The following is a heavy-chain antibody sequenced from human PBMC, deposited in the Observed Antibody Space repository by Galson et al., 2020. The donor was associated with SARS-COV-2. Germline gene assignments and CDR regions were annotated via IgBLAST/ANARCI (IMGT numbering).Heavy chain of an antibody. V-gene: IGHV2-5*02. CDR2: IYLDDDK. CDR1: GFSLSTSGVG. D-gene: IGHD3-22*01. J-gene: IGHJ4*02. CDR3: AHLSSGYYFYYFDY. Sequence: SGPTLVKPTQTLTLTCTFSGFSLSTSGVGVGWIRQPPGKALEWLALIYLDDDKRYSPSLKSRLTITKDTSKNQVVLTMTNMDPVDTATYYCAHLSSGYYFYYFDYWGQGTLVTVSS.